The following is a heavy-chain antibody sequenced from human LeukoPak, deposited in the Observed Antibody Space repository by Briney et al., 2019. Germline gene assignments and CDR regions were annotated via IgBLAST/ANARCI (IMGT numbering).Heavy chain of an antibody. V-gene: IGHV3-30-3*01. J-gene: IGHJ4*02. CDR3: ARISGSYVFDY. Sequence: GGSLRLSCAASGFTFSIHTMHWVRQAPGKGLEWVAFISYDGSSEYYADSVKGRFTISRDDSKNTLYLQMNSLRAEDTAVYYCARISGSYVFDYWGQGTLVTVSS. CDR2: ISYDGSSE. D-gene: IGHD3-16*01. CDR1: GFTFSIHT.